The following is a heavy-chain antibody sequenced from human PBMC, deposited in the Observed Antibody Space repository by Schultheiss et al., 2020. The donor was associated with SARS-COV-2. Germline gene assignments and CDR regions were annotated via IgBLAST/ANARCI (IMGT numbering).Heavy chain of an antibody. CDR2: INHSGST. CDR3: ARCLYDFWSGYARYYYYGMDV. V-gene: IGHV4-4*02. J-gene: IGHJ6*02. Sequence: GSLRLSCAVSGGSISSSNWWSWVRQPPGKGLEWIGEINHSGSTNYNPSLKSRVTISVDTSKNQFSLKLSSVTAADTAVYYCARCLYDFWSGYARYYYYGMDVWGQGTTVTVSS. D-gene: IGHD3-3*01. CDR1: GGSISSSNW.